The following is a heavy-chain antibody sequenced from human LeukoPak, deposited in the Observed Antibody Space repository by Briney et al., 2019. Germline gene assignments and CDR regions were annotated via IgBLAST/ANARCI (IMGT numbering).Heavy chain of an antibody. CDR3: ARASDGTGYPQLPFDY. D-gene: IGHD3-22*01. CDR1: GFTFRGYE. Sequence: GGSLRLSCEASGFTFRGYEMNWVRQAPGTGLEWVSYISSSGRTIYYADSVKGRFSVSRDNSENTLFLQMSSLRAEDTAVHYCARASDGTGYPQLPFDYWGQGTLVTVSS. V-gene: IGHV3-48*03. CDR2: ISSSGRTI. J-gene: IGHJ4*02.